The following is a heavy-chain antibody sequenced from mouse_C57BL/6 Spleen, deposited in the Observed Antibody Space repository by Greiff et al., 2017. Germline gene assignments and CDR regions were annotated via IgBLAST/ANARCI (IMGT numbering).Heavy chain of an antibody. V-gene: IGHV1-64*01. Sequence: VQLQQSGAELVKPGASVKLSCKASGYTFTSYWMHWVKQRPGQGLEWIGMIHPNSGSTNYNEKFKSKATLTVDKSSSTAYMQLSSLTSEDSAVYYCARMYDGYYELDYWGQGTTLTVSS. CDR3: ARMYDGYYELDY. CDR1: GYTFTSYW. CDR2: IHPNSGST. D-gene: IGHD2-3*01. J-gene: IGHJ2*01.